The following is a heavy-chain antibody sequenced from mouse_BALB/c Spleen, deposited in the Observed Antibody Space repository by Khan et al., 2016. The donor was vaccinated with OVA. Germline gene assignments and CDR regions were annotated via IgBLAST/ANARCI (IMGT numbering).Heavy chain of an antibody. D-gene: IGHD2-10*01. V-gene: IGHV2-6-1*01. CDR2: IWNDGSR. J-gene: IGHJ4*01. CDR3: ARQPYYHYNIMDY. CDR1: GFSLTNYG. Sequence: QVQLKESGPGLAAPSQSLSITCTISGFSLTNYGVHWVRQPPGKGLEWLVVIWNDGSRTNNSALKSRLTITKDNSQSQVFLKMNSLQIDDTAIYFCARQPYYHYNIMDYWGQGTSVTVSS.